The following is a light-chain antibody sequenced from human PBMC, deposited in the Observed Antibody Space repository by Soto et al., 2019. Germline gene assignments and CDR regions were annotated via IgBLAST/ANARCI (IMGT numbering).Light chain of an antibody. CDR1: QSVSSY. CDR3: QQRSDWWT. J-gene: IGKJ1*01. Sequence: EIVLTQSPATLSLSPGERATLSCRASQSVSSYLAWYQQKPGQAPRLLIYDACNRATGIPARFSGSGSGTDFTRTISSLEPEDFAVYYCQQRSDWWTFGQGTQVEIK. V-gene: IGKV3-11*01. CDR2: DAC.